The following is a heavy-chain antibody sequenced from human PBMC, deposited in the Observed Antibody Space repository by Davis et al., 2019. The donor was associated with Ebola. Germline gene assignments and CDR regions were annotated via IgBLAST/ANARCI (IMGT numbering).Heavy chain of an antibody. CDR2: ISYDGSNK. V-gene: IGHV3-30-3*02. CDR1: GFTFDDYA. CDR3: AKWGNYDFWSGYYNGGWFDP. D-gene: IGHD3-3*01. Sequence: PGGSLRLSCAASGFTFDDYAMHWVRQAPGKGLEWVAVISYDGSNKYYADSVKGRFTISRDNSKNTLYLQMNSLRAEDTAVYYCAKWGNYDFWSGYYNGGWFDPWGQGTLVTVSS. J-gene: IGHJ5*02.